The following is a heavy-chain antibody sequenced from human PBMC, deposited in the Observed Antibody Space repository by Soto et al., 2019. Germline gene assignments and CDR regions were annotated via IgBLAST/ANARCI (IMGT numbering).Heavy chain of an antibody. V-gene: IGHV4-59*01. Sequence: PSETLSLTCTVSGASITTYYWSWIRQPPGKGLEWIGYIYYSGSTNYNPSLKSRVTISVDTSKNQFSLKLSSVTAADTAVYYCARGYGSVNWYFDLWGRGTLVTVSS. CDR2: IYYSGST. D-gene: IGHD3-10*01. J-gene: IGHJ2*01. CDR1: GASITTYY. CDR3: ARGYGSVNWYFDL.